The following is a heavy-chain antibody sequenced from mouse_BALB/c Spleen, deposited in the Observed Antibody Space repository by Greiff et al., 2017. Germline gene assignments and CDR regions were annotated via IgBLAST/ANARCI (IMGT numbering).Heavy chain of an antibody. V-gene: IGHV1S29*02. Sequence: EVKLQESGPELVKPGASVKVSCKASGYSFTDYNMYWVKQSHGKSLEWIGYIDPYNGGTGYNQKFKSKATLTVDNSSSTAYMELRSLTSEDSAVYYCARMITILYYAMDYWGQGTSVTVSS. CDR2: IDPYNGGT. D-gene: IGHD2-4*01. CDR1: GYSFTDYN. CDR3: ARMITILYYAMDY. J-gene: IGHJ4*01.